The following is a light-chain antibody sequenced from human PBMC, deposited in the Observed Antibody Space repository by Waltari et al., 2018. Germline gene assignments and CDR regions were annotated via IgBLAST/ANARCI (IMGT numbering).Light chain of an antibody. CDR2: DVS. Sequence: QSALTPPRSVSGSPGQSVTISCPGTSSDVVGYNYVSWYQQHPGKAPKLMIYDVSKRPSGVPDRFSGSKSGNTASLTISGLQAEDEADYYCCSYAGSYLRVFGGGTKLTVL. CDR3: CSYAGSYLRV. V-gene: IGLV2-11*01. CDR1: SSDVVGYNY. J-gene: IGLJ2*01.